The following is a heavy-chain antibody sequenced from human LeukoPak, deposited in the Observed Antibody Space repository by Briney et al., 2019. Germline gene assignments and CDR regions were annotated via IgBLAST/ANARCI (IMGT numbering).Heavy chain of an antibody. D-gene: IGHD3-22*01. Sequence: ASVKVSCKVSGYTLTELSMHWVRQAPGKGLEWMGGFDPEDGETIYAQKFQGRVTMTEDTSTDTAYMELSSLRSEDTAVYYCATRSTYYYDSSGYYGDYWGQGTLVTVFS. CDR2: FDPEDGET. J-gene: IGHJ4*02. CDR3: ATRSTYYYDSSGYYGDY. V-gene: IGHV1-24*01. CDR1: GYTLTELS.